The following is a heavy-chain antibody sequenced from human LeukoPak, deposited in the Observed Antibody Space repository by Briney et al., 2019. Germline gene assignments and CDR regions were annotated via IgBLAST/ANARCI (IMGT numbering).Heavy chain of an antibody. Sequence: PGMSLRLSCAASGFTFDDYAMHWVRQAPGKGLEWVSGISWNSGSIGYADSVKGRFTISRDNAKNSLYLQMNSLRAEDTALYNGAKEDYYGSGSDSLDYWGQGTLVTVSS. CDR1: GFTFDDYA. D-gene: IGHD3-10*01. V-gene: IGHV3-9*01. CDR2: ISWNSGSI. J-gene: IGHJ4*02. CDR3: AKEDYYGSGSDSLDY.